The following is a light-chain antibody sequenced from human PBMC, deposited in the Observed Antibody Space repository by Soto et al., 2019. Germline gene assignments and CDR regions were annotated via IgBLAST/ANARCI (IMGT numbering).Light chain of an antibody. Sequence: QTVVTQEPSLTVSPGGTVTLTCASSTGAVTSGYYANWFQQKPGQAPRALISXXXXXHSWTPARFSGSLLGDKAALTLSXXXXXXXXXXYCLVFYRDTWVFGGRTQLTVL. V-gene: IGLV7-43*01. J-gene: IGLJ3*02. CDR3: LVFYRDTWV. CDR2: XXX. CDR1: TGAVTSGYY.